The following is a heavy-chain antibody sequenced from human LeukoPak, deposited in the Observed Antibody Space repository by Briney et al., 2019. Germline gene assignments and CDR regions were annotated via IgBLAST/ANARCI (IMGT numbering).Heavy chain of an antibody. CDR1: GFTFSGYG. CDR3: AKDWYDIVVVPAAIHEVGMGVDY. Sequence: GGSLRLSCAASGFTFSGYGMHWVRQAPGKGLEWVAFVRYDSSNKYYADSVKGRFTISRDNSKNTLYLQMNSLRAEDTAVYYCAKDWYDIVVVPAAIHEVGMGVDYWGQGTLVTVSS. J-gene: IGHJ4*02. D-gene: IGHD2-2*01. V-gene: IGHV3-30*02. CDR2: VRYDSSNK.